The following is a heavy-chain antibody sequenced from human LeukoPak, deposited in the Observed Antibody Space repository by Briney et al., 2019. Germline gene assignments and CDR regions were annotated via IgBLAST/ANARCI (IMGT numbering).Heavy chain of an antibody. CDR3: AKDLSNYDIKYYYYMDV. V-gene: IGHV3-23*01. J-gene: IGHJ6*03. CDR2: ISGSGGST. D-gene: IGHD3-3*01. Sequence: GSLRLSCAASGFTFSSYAMSWVRQAPGKGLEWVSAISGSGGSTYYADSVKGRFTISRDNSKNTLYLQMNSLRAEDTAVYYCAKDLSNYDIKYYYYMDVWGKGTTVTVSS. CDR1: GFTFSSYA.